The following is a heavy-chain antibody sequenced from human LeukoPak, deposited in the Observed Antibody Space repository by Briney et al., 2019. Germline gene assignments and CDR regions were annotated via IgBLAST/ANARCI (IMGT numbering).Heavy chain of an antibody. V-gene: IGHV3-9*01. J-gene: IGHJ6*02. Sequence: GGSLRLSCAASGFNFDDYAMHWVRQAPGKGLEWVSGISWNSGNIGYADSVKGRFTISRDNAKNTLYLQMNSLRAEDTAVYYCARVNSGLYYYYGMDVWGQGTTVTVSS. CDR1: GFNFDDYA. CDR3: ARVNSGLYYYYGMDV. D-gene: IGHD6-19*01. CDR2: ISWNSGNI.